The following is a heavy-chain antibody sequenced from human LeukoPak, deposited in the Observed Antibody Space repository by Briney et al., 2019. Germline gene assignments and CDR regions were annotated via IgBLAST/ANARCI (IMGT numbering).Heavy chain of an antibody. J-gene: IGHJ4*02. CDR1: GYSFTNHY. V-gene: IGHV5-51*01. CDR3: ARRGYGSGNYYYPN. CDR2: IYPGDSDT. Sequence: GESLQISCKGSGYSFTNHYIGWVRLMPGKGLEWVGIIYPGDSDTRYSPSIQGQVTISADKSISPAYLQWSSLKASDTAMYYCARRGYGSGNYYYPNWGQGTLVTVSS. D-gene: IGHD3-10*01.